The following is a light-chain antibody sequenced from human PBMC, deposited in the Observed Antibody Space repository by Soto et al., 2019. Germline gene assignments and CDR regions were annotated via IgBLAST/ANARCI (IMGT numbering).Light chain of an antibody. CDR2: GAS. J-gene: IGKJ5*01. CDR1: QSVLYISNNQNY. CDR3: QQYYSSIT. V-gene: IGKV4-1*01. Sequence: DIVMTQSPDSLAVSLGERATLNCKSSQSVLYISNNQNYLAWYQQKPGQPPKLLIYGASTRESGVPDRFSGSGSGTDFTLTISSLQAEDVALYYCQQYYSSITFGQGTRLEIK.